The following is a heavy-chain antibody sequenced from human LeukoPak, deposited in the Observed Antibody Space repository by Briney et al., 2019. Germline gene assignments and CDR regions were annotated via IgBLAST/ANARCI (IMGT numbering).Heavy chain of an antibody. CDR3: ATGSGTYSPDY. Sequence: ASVKVSCKASGYTFTGQDLHWVRQDPGQGLEWMGWITPNSGGTNYAQKFQGRVTMTRDTSISTAYMELSSLRSDDTAIYYCATGSGTYSPDYRGQGTLVTVSS. CDR2: ITPNSGGT. J-gene: IGHJ4*02. V-gene: IGHV1-2*02. CDR1: GYTFTGQD. D-gene: IGHD3-10*01.